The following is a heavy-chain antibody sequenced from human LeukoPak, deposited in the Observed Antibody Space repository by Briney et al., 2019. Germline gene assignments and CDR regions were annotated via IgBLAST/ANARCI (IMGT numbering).Heavy chain of an antibody. V-gene: IGHV3-33*01. J-gene: IGHJ6*02. D-gene: IGHD2-2*01. CDR1: GFTFSSYG. CDR2: IWYDGSNK. CDR3: AMGCSSTSWRGYYYYGMDV. Sequence: PGRSLRLSCAASGFTFSSYGMHWVRQAPGKGLEWVAVIWYDGSNKYYADSVKGRFTISRDNSKNTLYLQMNSLRAEDTAVYYCAMGCSSTSWRGYYYYGMDVWGQGTTATVSS.